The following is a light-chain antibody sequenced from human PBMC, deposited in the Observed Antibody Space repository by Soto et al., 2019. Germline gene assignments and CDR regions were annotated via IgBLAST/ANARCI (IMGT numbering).Light chain of an antibody. Sequence: EIVLTQSPGTLSSSPGERATLSCRASQSVSNNYLAWYQQKPGQAPRLLIYGASTRATGSPARFRCSGSGTEFTPTISSLQYEDFAVYHCQHYKYWPPITFGQGTRLEIK. V-gene: IGKV3-15*01. CDR2: GAS. CDR3: QHYKYWPPIT. J-gene: IGKJ5*01. CDR1: QSVSNN.